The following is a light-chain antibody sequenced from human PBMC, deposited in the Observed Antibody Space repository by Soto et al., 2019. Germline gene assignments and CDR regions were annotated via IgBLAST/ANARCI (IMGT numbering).Light chain of an antibody. CDR2: KAS. J-gene: IGKJ1*01. CDR3: QQYNSYSWT. CDR1: QSISSW. V-gene: IGKV1-5*03. Sequence: IQMTQSPSTLSASVGGRVTITCRASQSISSWLAWYQQKPGKAPKLLIYKASSLESGVPSRFSGSGSGTEFTLTISSLQPDDFATYYCQQYNSYSWTFGQGTKVESK.